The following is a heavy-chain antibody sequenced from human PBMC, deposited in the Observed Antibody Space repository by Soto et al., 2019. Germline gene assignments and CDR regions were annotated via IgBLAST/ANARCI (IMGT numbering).Heavy chain of an antibody. J-gene: IGHJ4*02. CDR1: GFTFSTHA. CDR3: ARDQTGITTAGGGRIAH. CDR2: VSFDGSNK. D-gene: IGHD6-13*01. V-gene: IGHV3-30-3*01. Sequence: QVQLVESGGGVVQPGRSLRLSCAASGFTFSTHAMHWVRQAPGKGLECVAIVSFDGSNKYYADSVKGRFTISRDNSKNTLYLQMSGLTPEDPAVYYCARDQTGITTAGGGRIAHWGQGTLVTVSS.